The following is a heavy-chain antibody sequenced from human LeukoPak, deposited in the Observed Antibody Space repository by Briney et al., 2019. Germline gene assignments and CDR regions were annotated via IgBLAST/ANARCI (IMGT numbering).Heavy chain of an antibody. CDR3: ARGRYYYDSSGYYSRDYFDY. CDR1: GFTFSSYG. J-gene: IGHJ4*02. V-gene: IGHV3-30*03. D-gene: IGHD3-22*01. CDR2: ISYDGSNK. Sequence: GGSLRLSCAASGFTFSSYGMHWVRQAPGKGLEWVAVISYDGSNKYYADSVKGRFTISRDNSKNTLYLQMNSLRAEDTAVYYCARGRYYYDSSGYYSRDYFDYWGQGTLVTVSS.